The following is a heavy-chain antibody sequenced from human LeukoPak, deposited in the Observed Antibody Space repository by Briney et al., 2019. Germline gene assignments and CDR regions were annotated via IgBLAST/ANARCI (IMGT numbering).Heavy chain of an antibody. V-gene: IGHV3-48*02. CDR3: ARVWREYGY. J-gene: IGHJ4*02. Sequence: GGSLRLSCAASGFTFSSYSMNWVRQAPGKGLEWVSYIGRSSSTIYYADSVKGRFTISRDNANNSLYLQVNSLRDDDTAVYYCARVWREYGYWGQGTLVTVSS. CDR2: IGRSSSTI. CDR1: GFTFSSYS. D-gene: IGHD2/OR15-2a*01.